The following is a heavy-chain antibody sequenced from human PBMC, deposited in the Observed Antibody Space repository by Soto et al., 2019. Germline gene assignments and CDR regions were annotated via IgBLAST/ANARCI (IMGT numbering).Heavy chain of an antibody. D-gene: IGHD4-17*01. Sequence: ASVKVSCKASGYTFTSYDINWVRQATGQGLEWMGWMNPNSGNTGYAQKFQGRVTMTRNTSISTAYMELSSLRSEDTAVYYCARGLNDDYGDYADYWGQGTLVTVSS. V-gene: IGHV1-8*01. J-gene: IGHJ4*02. CDR1: GYTFTSYD. CDR3: ARGLNDDYGDYADY. CDR2: MNPNSGNT.